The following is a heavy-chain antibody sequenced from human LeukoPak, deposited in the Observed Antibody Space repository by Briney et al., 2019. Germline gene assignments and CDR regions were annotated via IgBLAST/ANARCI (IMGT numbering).Heavy chain of an antibody. CDR2: TNTHGTSA. V-gene: IGHV3-74*01. Sequence: PGGSLRLSCAASGFAFNNYWMHWVRQAPGKGLVWVARTNTHGTSANYADSVKGRFTISRDNSKNTLYLQMNSLRAEDTAVYYCATPFYCSSTSCSLPFDYWGQGTLVTVSS. J-gene: IGHJ4*02. CDR1: GFAFNNYW. CDR3: ATPFYCSSTSCSLPFDY. D-gene: IGHD2-2*01.